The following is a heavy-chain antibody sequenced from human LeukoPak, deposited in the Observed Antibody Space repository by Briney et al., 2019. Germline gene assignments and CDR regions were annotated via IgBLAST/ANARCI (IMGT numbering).Heavy chain of an antibody. CDR3: ARDDLGQVPAANY. CDR1: GFTFSDYS. J-gene: IGHJ4*02. V-gene: IGHV3-48*04. D-gene: IGHD2-2*01. CDR2: ITSTSDTI. Sequence: GGSLRLSCEASGFTFSDYSMNWVRQAPGEGLEWLSYITSTSDTIYYADSVKGRFTISRDNAKNSLYLQMNSLRAEDTAVYYCARDDLGQVPAANYWGQGTLVTVSS.